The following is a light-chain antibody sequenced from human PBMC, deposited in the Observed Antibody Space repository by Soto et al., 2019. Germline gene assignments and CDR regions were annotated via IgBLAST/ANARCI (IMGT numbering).Light chain of an antibody. CDR2: EVS. CDR3: SSYAGSNNFV. J-gene: IGLJ1*01. V-gene: IGLV2-8*01. Sequence: QSALTQPRSVSGSPGQSVTISCTGTSSDVGYYNYVSWYQRHPGKAPKLMIYEVSERPSGVPDRFSGSKSSNTAPLTVSGLQAEDEADYYCSSYAGSNNFVFGTGTKVTVL. CDR1: SSDVGYYNY.